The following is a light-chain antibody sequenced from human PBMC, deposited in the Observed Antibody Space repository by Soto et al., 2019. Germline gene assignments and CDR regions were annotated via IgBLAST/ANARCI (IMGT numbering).Light chain of an antibody. J-gene: IGLJ1*01. CDR1: SSDVGGYNY. CDR2: EVS. CDR3: SSYAGSKAV. Sequence: SVLTQPPSASGSPGRSVTISCTGTSSDVGGYNYVSWYQQHPGKAPNLMIYEVSKRPSGVPDRFSGSKSGNTASLTVSGLQAEDEADYYCSSYAGSKAVFGTGTKVTV. V-gene: IGLV2-8*01.